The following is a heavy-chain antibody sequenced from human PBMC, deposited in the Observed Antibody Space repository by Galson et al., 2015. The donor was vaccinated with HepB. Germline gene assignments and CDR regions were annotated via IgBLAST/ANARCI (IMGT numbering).Heavy chain of an antibody. CDR3: VKDWEGSTCPCMDV. J-gene: IGHJ6*02. CDR1: GFTFRSHA. CDR2: ISGSGDDT. Sequence: LRLSCAASGFTFRSHALSWVRQAPGKGLEWVSSISGSGDDTYNADSVKGRFTISRDNSKDTVFLQMNSLRAEDSALYYCVKDWEGSTCPCMDVWGQGTTVTVSS. V-gene: IGHV3-23*01. D-gene: IGHD1-26*01.